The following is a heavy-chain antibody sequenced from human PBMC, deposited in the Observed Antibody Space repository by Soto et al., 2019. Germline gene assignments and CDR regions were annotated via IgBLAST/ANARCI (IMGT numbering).Heavy chain of an antibody. CDR2: INPSGGST. CDR3: ARSTMVRGVSIVNFDY. D-gene: IGHD3-10*01. CDR1: GYTFTSYY. Sequence: ASVKVSCKASGYTFTSYYMHWVRQAPGQGLEWMGIINPSGGSTSYAQKFQGRVTMTRDTSTSTVYMELSSLRSEDTAVYYCARSTMVRGVSIVNFDYWGQGTLVTAPQ. V-gene: IGHV1-46*03. J-gene: IGHJ4*02.